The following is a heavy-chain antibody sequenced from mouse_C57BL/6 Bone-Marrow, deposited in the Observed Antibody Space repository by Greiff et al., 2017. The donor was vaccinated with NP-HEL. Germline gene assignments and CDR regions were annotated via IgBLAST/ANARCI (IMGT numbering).Heavy chain of an antibody. CDR2: ISSGSSTI. J-gene: IGHJ1*03. CDR3: AHYGSSDWYFDV. D-gene: IGHD1-1*01. V-gene: IGHV5-17*01. CDR1: GFTFSDSG. Sequence: EVQLVESGGGLVKPGGSLKLSCAASGFTFSDSGMHWVRQAPEKGLEWVAYISSGSSTIYYADTVKGRFTLSRDNAKNTLFLQMTSLRSEDTAMYYCAHYGSSDWYFDVWGTGTTVTVSS.